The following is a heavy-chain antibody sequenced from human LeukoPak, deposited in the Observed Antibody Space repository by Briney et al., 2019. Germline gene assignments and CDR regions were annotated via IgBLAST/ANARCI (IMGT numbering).Heavy chain of an antibody. CDR1: GYTFTSYA. J-gene: IGHJ6*04. CDR3: ASSTGSGSYLNYYYYYGMDV. V-gene: IGHV1-3*01. D-gene: IGHD3-10*01. Sequence: ASVKASCKASGYTFTSYAMHWVRQAPGQRLEWMGWINAGNGNTKYSQKFQGRVTITRDTSASTAYMELSSLRSEDTAVYYCASSTGSGSYLNYYYYYGMDVWGKGTTVTVSS. CDR2: INAGNGNT.